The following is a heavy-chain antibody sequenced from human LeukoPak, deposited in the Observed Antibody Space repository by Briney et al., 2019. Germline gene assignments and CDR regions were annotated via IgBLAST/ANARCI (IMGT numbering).Heavy chain of an antibody. D-gene: IGHD2-2*01. V-gene: IGHV3-30*18. CDR2: ISYDGSNK. J-gene: IGHJ6*04. CDR1: GLTFSSYG. Sequence: GGSLRLSCAASGLTFSSYGMHWVRQAPGKGLEWVAVISYDGSNKYYADSVKGRFTISRDNSKNTLYLQMSSLRAEDTAVYYCAKDRANCSSTSCYGYYYYGMDVWGKGTTVTVSS. CDR3: AKDRANCSSTSCYGYYYYGMDV.